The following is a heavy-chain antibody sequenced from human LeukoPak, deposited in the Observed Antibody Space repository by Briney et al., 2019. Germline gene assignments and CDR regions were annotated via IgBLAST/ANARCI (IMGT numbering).Heavy chain of an antibody. J-gene: IGHJ4*02. D-gene: IGHD6-6*01. CDR2: ISGSGAST. V-gene: IGHV3-23*01. CDR3: AKDVGSSITARRAFDY. CDR1: GFTFSSNA. Sequence: GGSLRLYCAASGFTFSSNAMSWVRQAPGKGLEWVSSISGSGASTYYADSVKGRFTIYRDNSKNTLYLQMNSLRAEDTAIYYCAKDVGSSITARRAFDYWSQGSLVTVSS.